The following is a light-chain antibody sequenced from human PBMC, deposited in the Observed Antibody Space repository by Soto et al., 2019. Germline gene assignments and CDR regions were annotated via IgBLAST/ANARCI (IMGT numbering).Light chain of an antibody. V-gene: IGKV3-11*01. J-gene: IGKJ4*01. CDR3: QQRGNWPLT. Sequence: EIVLTQSPATLSLSPGERATLSCGASQRISTSLAWYQQKLGQAPRLLISDAYNRATGIPARFSGSGSGTDFTLTISSLEPEDFAVYYCQQRGNWPLTFGGGTTVEIK. CDR1: QRISTS. CDR2: DAY.